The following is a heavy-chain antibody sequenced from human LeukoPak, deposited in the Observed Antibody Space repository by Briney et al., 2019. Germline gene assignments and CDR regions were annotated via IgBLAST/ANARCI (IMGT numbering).Heavy chain of an antibody. CDR2: TYYRSKWYN. CDR1: GDSVSSNSAA. J-gene: IGHJ5*02. V-gene: IGHV6-1*01. D-gene: IGHD3-3*01. Sequence: SQTLSLTCAISGDSVSSNSAAWNWVRQSPSRGLEWLGRTYYRSKWYNDYAVSVQSRITIKPDTSKNQFSLQLSSVTLEDTAVYYCARGVSYYDFWSGYYVHWFDPWGQGTLVTVSS. CDR3: ARGVSYYDFWSGYYVHWFDP.